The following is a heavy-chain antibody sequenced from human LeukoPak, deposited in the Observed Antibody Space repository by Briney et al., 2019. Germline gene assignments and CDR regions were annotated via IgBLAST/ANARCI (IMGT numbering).Heavy chain of an antibody. D-gene: IGHD2-2*01. Sequence: GRSLRLSCAASGFTFSSYGMHWVRQAPGKGLEWVAVISYDGSNKYYADSVKGRFTISRDNSKNTLYLQMNSLRAEDTAVYYCARDNDIEVVPAALFPDYWGQGTLVTVSS. CDR3: ARDNDIEVVPAALFPDY. J-gene: IGHJ4*02. CDR1: GFTFSSYG. CDR2: ISYDGSNK. V-gene: IGHV3-30*03.